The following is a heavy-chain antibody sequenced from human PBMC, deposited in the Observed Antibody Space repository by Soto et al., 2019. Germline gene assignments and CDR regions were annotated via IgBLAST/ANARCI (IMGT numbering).Heavy chain of an antibody. CDR1: GGTIRSSNYY. Sequence: SETLSLTCTVSGGTIRSSNYYWAWIHQPPGKGLEWIGSIDYSGSTYYNPSLKSRVTISVDTSKNHFSLKLGSVTAADTAVYYCSIRAPEGFDPWGQGTLVTVSS. J-gene: IGHJ5*02. V-gene: IGHV4-39*02. CDR2: IDYSGST. CDR3: SIRAPEGFDP.